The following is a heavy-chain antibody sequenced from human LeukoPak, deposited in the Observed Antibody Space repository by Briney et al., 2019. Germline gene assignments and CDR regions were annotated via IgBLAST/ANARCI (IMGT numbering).Heavy chain of an antibody. V-gene: IGHV3-7*01. CDR1: GFTFSRYW. Sequence: GGSLRLSCAASGFTFSRYWMSWVRQAPGKGLEWVANIKQDGSEKNYVDSVKGRFTISRDNAKNSLFLQMNSLRAEDTAVYYCARGLEGPMVWGVSRFDPWGQGTLVTVSS. J-gene: IGHJ5*02. CDR3: ARGLEGPMVWGVSRFDP. CDR2: IKQDGSEK. D-gene: IGHD3-10*01.